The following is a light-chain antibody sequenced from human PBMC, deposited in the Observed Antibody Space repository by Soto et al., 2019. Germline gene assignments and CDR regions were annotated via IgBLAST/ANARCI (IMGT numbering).Light chain of an antibody. CDR2: KAS. CDR3: LQLNREACK. CDR1: QTIRSW. Sequence: VAFACWGRQTIRSWLALYQQKPGKAPKLLIYKASTLKSGDPSRLSGSGSGTEVTLTINSLQPEDFASYYCLQLNREACKFGQGTKVDIK. J-gene: IGKJ1*01. V-gene: IGKV1-5*03.